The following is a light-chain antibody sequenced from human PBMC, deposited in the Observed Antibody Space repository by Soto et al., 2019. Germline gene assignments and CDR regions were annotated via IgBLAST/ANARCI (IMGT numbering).Light chain of an antibody. CDR2: RND. V-gene: IGLV1-47*01. CDR3: AAWDGSLNVWL. J-gene: IGLJ3*02. CDR1: SSNIGSNY. Sequence: QAVVTQPPSASGTPGQRVTISCSGGSSNIGSNYVFWYQQVPGTAPKLLIYRNDQRPSGVPYQFSGSKSGTSASLAISGLRSEDEADYYCAAWDGSLNVWLFGGGTKVTVL.